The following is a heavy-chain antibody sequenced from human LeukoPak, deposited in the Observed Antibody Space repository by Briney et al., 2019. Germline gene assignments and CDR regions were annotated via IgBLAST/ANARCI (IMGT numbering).Heavy chain of an antibody. CDR2: IYYSGST. CDR3: ARRVIVATIDY. CDR1: GGSISSSSYY. V-gene: IGHV4-39*01. Sequence: SETLSLTYTVSGGSISSSSYYWAWIRQPPGKGLEWIGSIYYSGSTYYNPSLKSRVTISADTSKNQFSLKLSSVTAADTAVYFCARRVIVATIDYWGQGTLVTVSS. J-gene: IGHJ4*02. D-gene: IGHD5-12*01.